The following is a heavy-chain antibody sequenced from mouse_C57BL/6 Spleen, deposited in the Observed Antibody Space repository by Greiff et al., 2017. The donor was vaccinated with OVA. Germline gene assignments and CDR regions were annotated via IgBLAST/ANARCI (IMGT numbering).Heavy chain of an antibody. CDR3: TRRDGSSYDWYFDV. CDR1: GYTFTDYE. J-gene: IGHJ1*03. Sequence: VQLQQSGAELVRPGASVTLSCKASGYTFTDYEMHWVKQTPVHGLEWIGAIDPETGGTAYNQKFKGKAILTADKSSSTAYMELRSLTSEDSAVYYCTRRDGSSYDWYFDVWGTGTTVTVSS. V-gene: IGHV1-15*01. CDR2: IDPETGGT. D-gene: IGHD1-1*01.